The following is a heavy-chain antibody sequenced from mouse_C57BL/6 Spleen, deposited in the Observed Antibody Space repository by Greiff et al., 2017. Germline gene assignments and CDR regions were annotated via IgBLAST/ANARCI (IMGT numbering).Heavy chain of an antibody. Sequence: QVQLQQSGAELVRPGTSVKVSCKASGYAFTNYLIEWVKQRPGQGLEWIGVINPGSGGTNYNEKFKGKATLTADKSSSTAYMQLSSLTSEDSAVXFCARSPYDPYAMDYWGQGTSVTVSS. D-gene: IGHD2-12*01. J-gene: IGHJ4*01. CDR1: GYAFTNYL. CDR2: INPGSGGT. V-gene: IGHV1-54*01. CDR3: ARSPYDPYAMDY.